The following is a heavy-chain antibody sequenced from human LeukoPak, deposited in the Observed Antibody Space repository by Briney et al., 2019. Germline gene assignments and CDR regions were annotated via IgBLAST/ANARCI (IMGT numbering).Heavy chain of an antibody. V-gene: IGHV3-23*01. Sequence: PGGSLRLSCAASGFTFSSYAMSWVRQAPGKGLEWVSAISGSGGSTYYADSVKGRFTISRDNSKNTLYLQMNSLRAEDTAVYYCAKEQRWSFDYGSGSSFDYWGQGTLVTVSS. CDR3: AKEQRWSFDYGSGSSFDY. D-gene: IGHD3-10*01. CDR1: GFTFSSYA. J-gene: IGHJ4*02. CDR2: ISGSGGST.